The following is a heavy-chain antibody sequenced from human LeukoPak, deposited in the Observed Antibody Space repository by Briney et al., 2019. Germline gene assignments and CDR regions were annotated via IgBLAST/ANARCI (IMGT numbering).Heavy chain of an antibody. J-gene: IGHJ3*02. D-gene: IGHD3-10*01. CDR3: ARDLGYGSVAFDI. CDR2: IYYSGST. Sequence: SETLSLTCAVSGGSVNRGTFFWTWIRQPPGKGLEWIGYIYYSGSTNYNPSLKSRATISVDTSKNQFSLKLSSVTAADTAVYYCARDLGYGSVAFDIWGQGTMVTVSS. V-gene: IGHV4-61*01. CDR1: GGSVNRGTFF.